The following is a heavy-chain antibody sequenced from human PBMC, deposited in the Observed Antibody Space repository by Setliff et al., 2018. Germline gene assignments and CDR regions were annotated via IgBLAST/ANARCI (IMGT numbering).Heavy chain of an antibody. CDR3: ARDTRDKFDTSGYYLSFDS. V-gene: IGHV1-69*13. D-gene: IGHD3-22*01. Sequence: SVKVSCKASGGTFRSDGFNWVRQAPGQGLEWMGRVIPVFRTANYAQKSQGRVTISADESTRTAYMELSSLRFEDTALYYCARDTRDKFDTSGYYLSFDSWGQGTLVTVSS. J-gene: IGHJ4*02. CDR2: VIPVFRTA. CDR1: GGTFRSDG.